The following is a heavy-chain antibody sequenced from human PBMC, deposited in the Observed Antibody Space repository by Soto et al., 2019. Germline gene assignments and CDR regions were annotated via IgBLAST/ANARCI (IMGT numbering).Heavy chain of an antibody. V-gene: IGHV1-58*01. Sequence: SVKVSCKASGFTFTSSAVQWVRLARGQRLEWIGWIVVGSGNTNYAQKFQERVTITRDMSTSTAYMELSSLRSEDTAVYYCAADLLDSSGYYFLGAFDIWGQGTMVT. CDR1: GFTFTSSA. D-gene: IGHD3-22*01. CDR2: IVVGSGNT. J-gene: IGHJ3*02. CDR3: AADLLDSSGYYFLGAFDI.